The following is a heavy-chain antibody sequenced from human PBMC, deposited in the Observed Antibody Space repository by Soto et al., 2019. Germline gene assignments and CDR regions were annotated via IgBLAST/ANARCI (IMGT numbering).Heavy chain of an antibody. CDR2: IWYDGSNK. J-gene: IGHJ6*02. Sequence: GGSLRLSCAASGFTFSNYGIHWVRQAPGKGLEWVAIIWYDGSNKYYADSVKGRFTISRDNSKNTVYLQMNSLRAEDTAVYYCARDDYYYYYGMDVWGQGTTVTVSS. V-gene: IGHV3-33*01. CDR3: ARDDYYYYYGMDV. CDR1: GFTFSNYG.